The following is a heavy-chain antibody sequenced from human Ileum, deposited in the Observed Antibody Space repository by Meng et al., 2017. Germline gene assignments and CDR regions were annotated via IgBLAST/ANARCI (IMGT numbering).Heavy chain of an antibody. D-gene: IGHD3-10*01. Sequence: VQHQQWGAVLLKVSEPLPLTWAVDGGSFSGYYWSWIRQPPGKGLEWIGEINHSGSTNYNPSLKSRVTISVDTSKNQFSLKLSSVTAADTAVYYCARGRGLIWFGEWFDPWGQGTLVTVSS. J-gene: IGHJ5*02. CDR2: INHSGST. V-gene: IGHV4-34*01. CDR3: ARGRGLIWFGEWFDP. CDR1: GGSFSGYY.